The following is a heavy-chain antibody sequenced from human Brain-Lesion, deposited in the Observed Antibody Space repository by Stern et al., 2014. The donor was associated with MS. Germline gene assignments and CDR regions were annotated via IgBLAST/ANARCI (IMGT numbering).Heavy chain of an antibody. Sequence: VQLLESGPGLVKPSQTLSLTCTVSGGPISSHSYYWSWIRQPAGKGLEWIGRIYASGNTNYNPSLKSRVSISVDSSKTQLSLRLISVTASDTAVYYCARDYGDLEFDLWGQGTLVTVSS. CDR2: IYASGNT. J-gene: IGHJ4*02. CDR3: ARDYGDLEFDL. D-gene: IGHD4-17*01. CDR1: GGPISSHSYY. V-gene: IGHV4-61*02.